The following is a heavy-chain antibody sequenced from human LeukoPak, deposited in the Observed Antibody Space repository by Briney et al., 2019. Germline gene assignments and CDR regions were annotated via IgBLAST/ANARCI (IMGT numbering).Heavy chain of an antibody. CDR3: ARGITRRRVFDI. Sequence: SETLSLTCTVSGGSISSGDFYWSWIRQPPGKGLEWIGYIYYSGSTYYNPSLKSRVTISVDTSKIQFSLKLSSVTAADTAVYYCARGITRRRVFDIWGQGTRVTVSS. J-gene: IGHJ3*02. CDR2: IYYSGST. V-gene: IGHV4-30-4*01. D-gene: IGHD3-10*01. CDR1: GGSISSGDFY.